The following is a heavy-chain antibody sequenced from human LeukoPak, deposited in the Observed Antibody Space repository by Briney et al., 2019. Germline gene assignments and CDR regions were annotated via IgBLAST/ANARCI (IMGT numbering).Heavy chain of an antibody. J-gene: IGHJ4*02. CDR2: ISGSGGST. CDR3: AKVKGIVVVVAATFDY. Sequence: GGSLRLSCAASGFTFSSYAMSWVRQAPGKGLEWASAISGSGGSTYYADSVKGRFTISRDNSKNTLYLQMNSLRAEDTAVYYCAKVKGIVVVVAATFDYWGQGTLVTVSS. CDR1: GFTFSSYA. V-gene: IGHV3-23*01. D-gene: IGHD2-15*01.